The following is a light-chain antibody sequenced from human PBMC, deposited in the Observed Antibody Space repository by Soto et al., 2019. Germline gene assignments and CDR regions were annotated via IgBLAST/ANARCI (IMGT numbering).Light chain of an antibody. CDR3: SSYTSSSILYV. J-gene: IGLJ1*01. CDR2: DVS. Sequence: QSALTQPASVSGSPGQSITISCTGTSSDVGGYNYVSWYQQHPGKAPKLMIYDVSNRPSGVSNRFSGSKSGNTASLTISGLQAEDEADYYCSSYTSSSILYVFVTGTKVTVL. CDR1: SSDVGGYNY. V-gene: IGLV2-14*01.